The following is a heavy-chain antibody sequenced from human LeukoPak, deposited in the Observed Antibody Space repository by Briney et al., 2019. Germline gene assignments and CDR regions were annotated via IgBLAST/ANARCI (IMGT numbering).Heavy chain of an antibody. CDR1: GFTFSSYW. D-gene: IGHD2-2*02. CDR3: AREDIVVVSAAIGWDYYYYYMDV. CDR2: IKQDGSEK. J-gene: IGHJ6*03. Sequence: GGSLRLSCAASGFTFSSYWMSWVRQAPGKGLEWVANIKQDGSEKYYVDSVKGRFTISRDNAKNSLYLQMNSLRAEDTAVYYCAREDIVVVSAAIGWDYYYYYMDVWGKGTTVTVSS. V-gene: IGHV3-7*01.